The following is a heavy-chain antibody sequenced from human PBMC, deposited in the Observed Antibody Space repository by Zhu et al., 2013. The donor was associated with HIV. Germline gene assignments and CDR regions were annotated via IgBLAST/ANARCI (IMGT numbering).Heavy chain of an antibody. CDR2: IIPIFGIA. D-gene: IGHD3-22*01. CDR1: GVKLKFHA. CDR3: ARDITHSSGSY. Sequence: QVQLMQSGPEVKRPGSSVRVSCRASGVKLKFHAISWIRQAPGQGLEWLGWIIPIFGIANYAQRFQGRVTITADKSTSTVYMELSSLRSDDTALYYCARDITHSSGSYWGQGTLVTVSS. V-gene: IGHV1-69*17. J-gene: IGHJ4*02.